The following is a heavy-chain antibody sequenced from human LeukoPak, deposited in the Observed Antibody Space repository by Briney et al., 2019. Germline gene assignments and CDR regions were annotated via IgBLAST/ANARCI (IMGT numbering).Heavy chain of an antibody. V-gene: IGHV1-8*03. CDR2: MNPNIGNA. CDR3: ARGPRVFGVVISSYWYFDF. CDR1: GYTFTSYG. Sequence: ASVKVSCKASGYTFTSYGINWVRLAAGQGLEWMGWMNPNIGNAGYAQKFQGRISITRNTSTNTAYMELGGLRSEDTAVYYCARGPRVFGVVISSYWYFDFWGRGTLVTVSS. J-gene: IGHJ2*01. D-gene: IGHD3-3*01.